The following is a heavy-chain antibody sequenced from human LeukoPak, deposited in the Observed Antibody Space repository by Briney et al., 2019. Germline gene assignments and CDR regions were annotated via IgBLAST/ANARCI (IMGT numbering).Heavy chain of an antibody. CDR3: ARGLVRGVS. CDR2: ISAYNGNT. Sequence: ASVKVSCKASGYTFTSYGISWVRQAPGQGLEWMGWISAYNGNTNYAQKFQGRVTMTRNTSISTAYMELSSLRSEDTAVYYCARGLVRGVSWGQGTLVTVSS. CDR1: GYTFTSYG. V-gene: IGHV1-18*01. J-gene: IGHJ4*02. D-gene: IGHD3-10*01.